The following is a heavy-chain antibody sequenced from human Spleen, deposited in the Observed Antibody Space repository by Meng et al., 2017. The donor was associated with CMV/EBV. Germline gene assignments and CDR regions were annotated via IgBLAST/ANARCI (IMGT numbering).Heavy chain of an antibody. CDR2: MYPGDSDT. Sequence: KVSCKASGYTFPDYWIGWVRQMPGKGLQWMGIMYPGDSDTRYSPSFQGQVTISADKSISTAYLQWSSLKASDTAMYYCARIVAGSSMDVWGQGTTVTVSS. V-gene: IGHV5-51*01. CDR1: GYTFPDYW. D-gene: IGHD6-19*01. CDR3: ARIVAGSSMDV. J-gene: IGHJ6*02.